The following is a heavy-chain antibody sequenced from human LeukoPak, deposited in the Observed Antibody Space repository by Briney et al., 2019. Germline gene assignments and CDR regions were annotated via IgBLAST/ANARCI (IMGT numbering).Heavy chain of an antibody. Sequence: PGGSLRLSCAASGFTFSSYWMHWVRQAPGKGLVWVSRINSDGSTTNYADSVKGRFTISRDNAKNALHLQMNSLRAEDTAVYYCARAQEAYCSGGSCYSIGYWGQGTLVTVSS. CDR1: GFTFSSYW. J-gene: IGHJ4*02. V-gene: IGHV3-74*01. CDR3: ARAQEAYCSGGSCYSIGY. CDR2: INSDGSTT. D-gene: IGHD2-15*01.